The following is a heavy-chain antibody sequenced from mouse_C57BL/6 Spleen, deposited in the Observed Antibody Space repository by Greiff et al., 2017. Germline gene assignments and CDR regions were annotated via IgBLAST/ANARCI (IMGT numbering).Heavy chain of an antibody. CDR3: AREANWVPYFDY. CDR2: IYPGDGDT. D-gene: IGHD4-1*01. V-gene: IGHV1-82*01. CDR1: GYAFSSSW. Sequence: VQLQESGPELVKPGASVKISCKASGYAFSSSWMNWVKQRPGKGLEWIGRIYPGDGDTNYNGKFKGKATLTADKSSSTAYMQLSSLTSEDSAVYFCAREANWVPYFDYWGQGTTLTVSS. J-gene: IGHJ2*01.